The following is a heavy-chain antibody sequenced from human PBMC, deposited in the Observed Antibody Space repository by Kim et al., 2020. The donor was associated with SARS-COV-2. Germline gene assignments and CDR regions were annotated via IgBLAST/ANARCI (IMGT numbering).Heavy chain of an antibody. V-gene: IGHV1-69*10. Sequence: VKVSCKASGGSFSIYTMSWVRQAPGQRLEWMGRIIPSLHISNYAQKFQDRLTISADESTNTAYMELSSLRFEDTAMYYCAREVTGSIHYWGQGTLVTVSS. CDR2: IIPSLHIS. D-gene: IGHD2-21*02. CDR3: AREVTGSIHY. J-gene: IGHJ4*02. CDR1: GGSFSIYT.